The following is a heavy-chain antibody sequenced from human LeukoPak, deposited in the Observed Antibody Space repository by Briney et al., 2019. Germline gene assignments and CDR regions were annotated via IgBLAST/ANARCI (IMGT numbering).Heavy chain of an antibody. Sequence: ASVKVSCKASGGTFSSYAISWVRQAPGQGLEWMGWISAYNGNTNYAQKLQGRVTMTTDTSTSTAYMELESLRSDDTAVYYCARDQVVGATAGTFDVWGQGTLVTVSS. CDR1: GGTFSSYA. CDR2: ISAYNGNT. J-gene: IGHJ4*02. CDR3: ARDQVVGATAGTFDV. V-gene: IGHV1-18*01. D-gene: IGHD1-26*01.